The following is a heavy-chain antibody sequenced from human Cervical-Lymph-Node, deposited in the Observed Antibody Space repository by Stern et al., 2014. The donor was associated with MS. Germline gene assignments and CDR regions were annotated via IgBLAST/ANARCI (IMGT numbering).Heavy chain of an antibody. J-gene: IGHJ4*02. CDR1: GYTFTGYY. Sequence: VQLVESGAEVKKPGASVKVSCRASGYTFTGYYMHWVRQAPGLGPEWMGWINPNSGGGNFGTNFAQKFQGRVTMTRDTSISTAYMELSRLTSDDTAIYYCARGSGYDWTTFDHWGQGTLVTVSS. CDR3: ARGSGYDWTTFDH. V-gene: IGHV1-2*02. D-gene: IGHD5-12*01. CDR2: INPNSGGGNFGT.